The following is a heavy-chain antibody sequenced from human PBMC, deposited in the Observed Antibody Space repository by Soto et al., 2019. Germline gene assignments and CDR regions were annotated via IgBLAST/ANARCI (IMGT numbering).Heavy chain of an antibody. CDR1: GFTFSSYG. V-gene: IGHV3-30*18. CDR2: ISYDGSNK. CDR3: AKDVEALARVGGMDV. J-gene: IGHJ6*02. Sequence: GGSLRLSCAASGFTFSSYGMHWVRQAPGKGLEWVAVISYDGSNKYYADSVKGRFTISRDNSKNTLYLQMNSLRAEDTAVYYCAKDVEALARVGGMDVWGQGTTVTVSS. D-gene: IGHD6-6*01.